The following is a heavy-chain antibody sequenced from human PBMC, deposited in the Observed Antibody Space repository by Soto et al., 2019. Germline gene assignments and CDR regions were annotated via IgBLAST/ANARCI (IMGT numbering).Heavy chain of an antibody. J-gene: IGHJ4*02. D-gene: IGHD2-15*01. CDR3: TKDRVPDGIYSFDY. V-gene: IGHV3-23*01. CDR1: GFTFSAYT. Sequence: GGSLRLSCEASGFTFSAYTMNWVRQVPGKGLQWVSGIFVSGGGIQYTDSVKGRFTISKDKSRNTLYLQLNSLTAEDAAVYYCTKDRVPDGIYSFDYWGQGALVTVSS. CDR2: IFVSGGGI.